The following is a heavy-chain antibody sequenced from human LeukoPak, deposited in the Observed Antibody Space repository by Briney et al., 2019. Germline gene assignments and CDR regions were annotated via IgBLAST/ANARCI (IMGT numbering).Heavy chain of an antibody. CDR2: IYFSGST. CDR1: GASISSGFY. V-gene: IGHV4-31*03. CDR3: ARTYYYGSGGYYRSDYYFGY. Sequence: SETLSLTCTVSGASISSGFYWSWIRQYPGKGLEWIGYIYFSGSTYYNPSLKSRVTISVDTSLSQVSLKLSSVTAADTAVYFCARTYYYGSGGYYRSDYYFGYWGQGTLVTASS. J-gene: IGHJ4*02. D-gene: IGHD3-10*01.